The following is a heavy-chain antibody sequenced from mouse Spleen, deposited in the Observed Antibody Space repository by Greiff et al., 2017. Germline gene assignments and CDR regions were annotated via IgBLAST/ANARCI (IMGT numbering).Heavy chain of an antibody. D-gene: IGHD2-1*01. J-gene: IGHJ2*01. CDR2: INPGSGGT. CDR3: ARIYYGNYVDY. CDR1: GYAFTNYL. V-gene: IGHV1-54*01. Sequence: QVQLKQSGAELVRPGTSVKVSCKASGYAFTNYLIEWVKQRPGQGLEWIGVINPGSGGTNYNEKFKGKATLTADKSSSTAYMQLSSLTSEDSAVYFCARIYYGNYVDYWGQGTTLTVSS.